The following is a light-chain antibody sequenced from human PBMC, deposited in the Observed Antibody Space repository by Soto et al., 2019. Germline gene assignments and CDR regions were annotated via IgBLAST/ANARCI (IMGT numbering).Light chain of an antibody. J-gene: IGKJ1*01. CDR3: QRYGSSPPWT. CDR1: QSVSSSY. V-gene: IGKV3-20*01. CDR2: GAS. Sequence: EIVLTQSPGTLSLSPGERATLSCRASQSVSSSYLAWYQQRPGQAPRLLIYGASSRAPGIPDRFSGSGSGTDFTLTISRLEPEDFAVYYCQRYGSSPPWTFGQGTKVEIK.